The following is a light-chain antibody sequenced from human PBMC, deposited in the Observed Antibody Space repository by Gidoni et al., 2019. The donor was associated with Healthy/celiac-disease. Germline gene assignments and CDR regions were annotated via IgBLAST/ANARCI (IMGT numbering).Light chain of an antibody. CDR2: GNS. Sequence: QSVLTQPPSVSGAPGPRVTISCTGSSSNIGAGYDVHWYQQLPGTAPNLLIYGNSNRPSGVPDRFSGSKSGTSASLAITGLQAEDEADYYCQSYDSSLSAYVVFGGGTKLTVL. J-gene: IGLJ2*01. CDR1: SSNIGAGYD. CDR3: QSYDSSLSAYVV. V-gene: IGLV1-40*01.